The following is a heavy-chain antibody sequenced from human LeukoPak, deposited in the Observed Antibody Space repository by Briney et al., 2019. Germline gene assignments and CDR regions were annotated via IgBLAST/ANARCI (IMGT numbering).Heavy chain of an antibody. V-gene: IGHV1-46*01. D-gene: IGHD5-24*01. Sequence: GASVKVSCKASGGTFSGYSIAWVRQAPGQGLEWMGIINPSGGSTSYAQKFQGRVTMTRDTSTSTVYMELSSLRSEDTAVYYCARGFRDGYKGFDYWGQGTLVTVSS. J-gene: IGHJ4*02. CDR3: ARGFRDGYKGFDY. CDR2: INPSGGST. CDR1: GGTFSGYS.